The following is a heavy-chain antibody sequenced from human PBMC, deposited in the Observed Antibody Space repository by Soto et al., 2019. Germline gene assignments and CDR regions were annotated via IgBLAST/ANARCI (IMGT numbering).Heavy chain of an antibody. CDR2: ISYDGSNK. CDR1: GFTFSSYA. Sequence: QTGGSLRLSCAASGFTFSSYAMHWVRQAPGKGLEWVAVISYDGSNKYYADSVKGRFTISRDNSKNTLYLQMNSLRAEDTAVYYCARDYSSSSQFSYGMDVWGQGTTVTVSS. CDR3: ARDYSSSSQFSYGMDV. J-gene: IGHJ6*02. V-gene: IGHV3-30-3*01. D-gene: IGHD6-6*01.